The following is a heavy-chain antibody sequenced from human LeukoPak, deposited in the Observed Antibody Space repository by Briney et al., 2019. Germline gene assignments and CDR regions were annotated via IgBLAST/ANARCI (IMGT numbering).Heavy chain of an antibody. CDR2: IKQDGSEK. J-gene: IGHJ4*02. Sequence: GGSLRLSCAASGFTFSSYWMSWVRQAPGKGLEWVSNIKQDGSEKYYVDSVKGRFTISRDNAKNPLYLQMNSLRAEDTAVYYCAIHPHSSSSAGFCYFGHWGQGTLVTVSS. CDR1: GFTFSSYW. CDR3: AIHPHSSSSAGFCYFGH. D-gene: IGHD6-6*01. V-gene: IGHV3-7*01.